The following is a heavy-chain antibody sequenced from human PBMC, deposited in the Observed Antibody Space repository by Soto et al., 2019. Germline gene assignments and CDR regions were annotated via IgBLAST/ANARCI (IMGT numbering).Heavy chain of an antibody. V-gene: IGHV4-39*01. CDR3: ARQDGQTTVTTVRVWCDP. Sequence: ENPSLTCTVSGGSISSGIYYWGWILQPPGKGLEYIASMYYSGITDYNPSLKSRATISVDTSKNQIPLKLRSVTAADTAVYYCARQDGQTTVTTVRVWCDPWGQGTLVTVSS. CDR2: MYYSGIT. J-gene: IGHJ5*02. CDR1: GGSISSGIYY. D-gene: IGHD4-17*01.